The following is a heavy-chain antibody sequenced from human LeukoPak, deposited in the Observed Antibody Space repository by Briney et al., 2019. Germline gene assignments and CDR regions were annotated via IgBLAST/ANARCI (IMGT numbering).Heavy chain of an antibody. CDR1: GYTFTGYY. V-gene: IGHV1-2*02. CDR3: ARDLVGAIEGLDY. Sequence: ASVKVPCKASGYTFTGYYMHWVRQAPGQGLEWMGWINPNSGGTNYAQKFQGRVTMTRDTSISTAYMELSRLRSDDTAVYYCARDLVGAIEGLDYWGQGTLVTVSS. CDR2: INPNSGGT. D-gene: IGHD1-26*01. J-gene: IGHJ4*02.